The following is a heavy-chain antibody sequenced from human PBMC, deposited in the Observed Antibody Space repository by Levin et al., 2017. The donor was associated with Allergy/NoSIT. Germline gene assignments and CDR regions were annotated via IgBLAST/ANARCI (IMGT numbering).Heavy chain of an antibody. D-gene: IGHD4-23*01. CDR3: ARGDYGGLSLAY. CDR2: IYSSGST. J-gene: IGHJ4*02. Sequence: PSETLSLTCTVSGGSINSGGYFWTWIRQHPGTGLDYIGYIYSSGSTDYNPSLKSRVTISVDTSKNQLSLRLSSVTAADTAVYYCARGDYGGLSLAYWGQGTLVTVSS. CDR1: GGSINSGGYF. V-gene: IGHV4-31*03.